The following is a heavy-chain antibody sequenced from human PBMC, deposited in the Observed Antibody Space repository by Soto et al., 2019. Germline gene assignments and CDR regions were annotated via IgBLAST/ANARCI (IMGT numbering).Heavy chain of an antibody. D-gene: IGHD3-10*01. CDR1: GYTFTNYA. Sequence: QVQLVQSGAEVKKPGASVKVSCKASGYTFTNYAIDWVRQAPGQRREGMGWINAGNGNTKYSQKFLGRVTITRDTSASTAYMELSSLRSEDTAVYYCARDMGFGLSDYWGQGILVTVSS. V-gene: IGHV1-3*01. CDR2: INAGNGNT. CDR3: ARDMGFGLSDY. J-gene: IGHJ4*02.